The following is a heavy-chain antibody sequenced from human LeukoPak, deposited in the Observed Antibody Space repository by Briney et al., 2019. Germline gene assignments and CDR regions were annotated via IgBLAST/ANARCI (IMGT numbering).Heavy chain of an antibody. J-gene: IGHJ6*02. CDR3: AREKSRGGDFYGMDV. Sequence: ASVKVSCKASGYTFTSYGISWVRQAPGQGHEWMGWISAYNGNTNYAQKLQGRVTMTTDTSTSTAYMELRSLRSDDTAVYYCAREKSRGGDFYGMDVWGQGTTVTVSS. CDR2: ISAYNGNT. CDR1: GYTFTSYG. D-gene: IGHD2-15*01. V-gene: IGHV1-18*01.